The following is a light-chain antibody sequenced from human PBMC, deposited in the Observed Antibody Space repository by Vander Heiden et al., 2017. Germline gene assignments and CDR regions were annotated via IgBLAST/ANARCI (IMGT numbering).Light chain of an antibody. CDR2: SSS. J-gene: IGKJ4*01. V-gene: IGKV3-20*01. Sequence: VLMQSPDSPSLSPVERATLSCRASQCVSSDYLEWYQHKPGQAPRLIIYSSSSSAAGTPDRFSGRGSGTDFTLSSSRREPEDFAVYYSQHDSISITFGGGTKVDI. CDR1: QCVSSDY. CDR3: QHDSISIT.